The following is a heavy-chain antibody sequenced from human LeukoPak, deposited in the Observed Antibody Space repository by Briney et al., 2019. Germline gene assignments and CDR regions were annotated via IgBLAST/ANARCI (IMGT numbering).Heavy chain of an antibody. CDR3: ARAVAYGIDTGYFDY. J-gene: IGHJ4*02. Sequence: SETLSLTCTVSGGSISSYYWSWIRQPPGKGLEWIGYIYYSGNTNYNPSLKSRLTISVDTSKNQLSLKLTSVTAADTAAYYCARAVAYGIDTGYFDYWGQGTLVAVSS. CDR2: IYYSGNT. CDR1: GGSISSYY. D-gene: IGHD2-8*02. V-gene: IGHV4-59*01.